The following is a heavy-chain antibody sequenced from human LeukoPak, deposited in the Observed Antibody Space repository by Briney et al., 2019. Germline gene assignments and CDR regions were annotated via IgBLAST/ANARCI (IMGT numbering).Heavy chain of an antibody. CDR1: GFSISGGYY. V-gene: IGHV4-38-2*02. CDR3: ARIVQITGTIPH. J-gene: IGHJ4*02. CDR2: IYHSGNT. D-gene: IGHD1-1*01. Sequence: SETLSLTCSVSGFSISGGYYWGWIRQPPGKGLEWLGSIYHSGNTDYNPSLKSRVTISVDTAKNKFFLRLGSVTAADTAVYYCARIVQITGTIPHWGQGTLVTVSS.